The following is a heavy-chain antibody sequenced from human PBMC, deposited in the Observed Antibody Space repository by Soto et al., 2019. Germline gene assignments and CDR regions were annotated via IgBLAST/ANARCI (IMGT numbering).Heavy chain of an antibody. V-gene: IGHV3-23*01. J-gene: IGHJ4*02. D-gene: IGHD6-13*01. Sequence: GGSLRLSCAASGFTFSSYAMSWVRQAPGKGLEWVSSISGSGGSTYYADSVQGRFSISRDNSKNSLYLQMNSLRAEDTAVYYCARDDVAAAGFDYWGQGTLVTVSS. CDR2: ISGSGGST. CDR3: ARDDVAAAGFDY. CDR1: GFTFSSYA.